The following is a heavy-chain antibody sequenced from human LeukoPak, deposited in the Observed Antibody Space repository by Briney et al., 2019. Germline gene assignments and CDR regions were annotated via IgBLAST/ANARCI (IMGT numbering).Heavy chain of an antibody. V-gene: IGHV3-53*01. J-gene: IGHJ3*02. CDR1: GFTVSSNY. D-gene: IGHD2-21*01. CDR2: IYSGGST. CDR3: ARDSRSVSTGHMAFDI. Sequence: PGRSLRLSCAASGFTVSSNYMSWVRQAPGKGLEWVAVIYSGGSTYYADSVKGRFTISRDNSKNTLYLQMNSLRAEDTAVYYCARDSRSVSTGHMAFDIWGQGTMVTVSS.